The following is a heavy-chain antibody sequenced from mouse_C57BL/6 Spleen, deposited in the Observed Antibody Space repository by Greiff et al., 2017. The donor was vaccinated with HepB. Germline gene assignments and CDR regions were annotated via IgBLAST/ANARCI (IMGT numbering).Heavy chain of an antibody. Sequence: EVQGVESGEGLVKPGGSLKLSCAASGFTFSSYAMSWVRQTPEKRLEWVAYISSGGDYIYYADTVKGRFTISRDNARNTLYLQMSSLKSEDTAMYYCTRDPYYYGSSRWYFDVWGTGTTVTVSS. J-gene: IGHJ1*03. D-gene: IGHD1-1*01. CDR3: TRDPYYYGSSRWYFDV. CDR2: ISSGGDYI. CDR1: GFTFSSYA. V-gene: IGHV5-9-1*02.